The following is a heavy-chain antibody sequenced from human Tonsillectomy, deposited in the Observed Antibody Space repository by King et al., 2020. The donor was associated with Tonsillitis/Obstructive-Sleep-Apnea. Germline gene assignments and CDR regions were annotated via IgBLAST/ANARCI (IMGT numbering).Heavy chain of an antibody. J-gene: IGHJ3*02. V-gene: IGHV1-18*01. CDR2: ISAYKGNT. CDR1: GYTFTNYA. Sequence: QLVQSGAEVKKPGASVKVSCKASGYTFTNYAISWVRQAPGQGLEWMGWISAYKGNTNHAQNLPGRVTMTTDTSTSTAYMELRSLRSDDTAVYYCARGGVGLHVFDIWGQGTMVTVSS. CDR3: ARGGVGLHVFDI. D-gene: IGHD3-16*01.